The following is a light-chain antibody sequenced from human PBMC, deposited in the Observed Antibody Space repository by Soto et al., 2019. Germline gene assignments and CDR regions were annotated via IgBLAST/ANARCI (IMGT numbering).Light chain of an antibody. V-gene: IGKV1-5*03. CDR2: KAS. CDR3: QQYASLYT. CDR1: QSINSW. Sequence: DIQMTQSPSTLSASVGDRVTITCRASQSINSWLAWYQQKPGKAPKLLIYKASTLESGVPSTFSGSGSGTEFTLTISSLQPDDFGTYYCQQYASLYTFGQGTKLEIK. J-gene: IGKJ2*01.